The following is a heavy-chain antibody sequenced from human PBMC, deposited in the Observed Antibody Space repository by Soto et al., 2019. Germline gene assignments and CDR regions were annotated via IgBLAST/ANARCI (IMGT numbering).Heavy chain of an antibody. Sequence: GESLKIYCQGSGYSFTSYWISWVRQMPGKGLEWMGRSEPSDSYTNYSPSFQGHVTISADKSISTGYLQWSSLKASDTAMYYCARQLAGYSYGCYYYYGMDVWGQGTTVTVSS. CDR2: SEPSDSYT. J-gene: IGHJ6*02. V-gene: IGHV5-10-1*01. CDR1: GYSFTSYW. D-gene: IGHD5-18*01. CDR3: ARQLAGYSYGCYYYYGMDV.